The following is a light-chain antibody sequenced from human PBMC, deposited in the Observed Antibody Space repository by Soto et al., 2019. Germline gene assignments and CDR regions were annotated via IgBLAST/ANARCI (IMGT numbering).Light chain of an antibody. CDR3: KDYAIWPST. J-gene: IGKJ4*01. Sequence: LSVKKEERPTLSCRASQSVNSNLAWCQQKLGQAPRVLIFGASTRATGIPARFSGSGSGTEFSLTIISLQSEDFAVYYCKDYAIWPSTFGEGTNVDIK. CDR2: GAS. CDR1: QSVNSN. V-gene: IGKV3-15*01.